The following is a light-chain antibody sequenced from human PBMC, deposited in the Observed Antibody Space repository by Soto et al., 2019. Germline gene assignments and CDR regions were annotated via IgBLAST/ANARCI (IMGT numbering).Light chain of an antibody. CDR1: QSVSAN. CDR2: GAS. V-gene: IGKV3-15*01. CDR3: QQYGSLGT. Sequence: DIVMTQSPVTLSVSPGERATLSCRASQSVSANLAWYQQKPGQAPRLLIYGASTRATGVPDRFSGSGSRTEYTLTISIQEDEDFAVYYYQQYGSLGTFGQGTKVDIK. J-gene: IGKJ1*01.